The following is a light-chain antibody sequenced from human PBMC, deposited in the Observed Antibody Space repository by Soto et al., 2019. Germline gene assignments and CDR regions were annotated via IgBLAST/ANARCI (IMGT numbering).Light chain of an antibody. V-gene: IGLV2-14*03. Sequence: QSALTQPASVSGSPGQSITISCTGTRSDIGAYNFVSWYQQHPGEVPKLMLYDVNVRPSGASNRFSGSKSGNTASLTISGLQAEDEADYYCTSWTTSTTMIFGGGTKVTVL. J-gene: IGLJ2*01. CDR1: RSDIGAYNF. CDR2: DVN. CDR3: TSWTTSTTMI.